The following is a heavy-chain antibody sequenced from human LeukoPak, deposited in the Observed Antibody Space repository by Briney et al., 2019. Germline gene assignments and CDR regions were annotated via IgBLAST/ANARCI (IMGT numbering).Heavy chain of an antibody. CDR1: GFTFSSYS. CDR2: ISSSSSTI. D-gene: IGHD3-10*01. J-gene: IGHJ4*02. Sequence: PGGSLRLSCAASGFTFSSYSMNWVRQAPGKGLEWVSYISSSSSTIYYADSVKGRFTISRDNAKNSLYLQMNSPRDEDTAVYYCARDLGYYGSEGSDYWGQGTLVTVSS. CDR3: ARDLGYYGSEGSDY. V-gene: IGHV3-48*02.